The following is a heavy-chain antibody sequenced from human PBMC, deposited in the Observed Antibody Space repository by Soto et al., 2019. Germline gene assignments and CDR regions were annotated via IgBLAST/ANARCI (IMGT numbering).Heavy chain of an antibody. J-gene: IGHJ4*02. V-gene: IGHV1-46*01. CDR3: ARGDGSGSHRSYYFDY. D-gene: IGHD3-10*01. CDR2: INPSGGST. Sequence: GASVKVSCKASGYTFTSYYMHWVRQAPGQGLEWMGIINPSGGSTSYAQKFQGRVTMTRDTSTSTVYMELSSLRSEDTAVYYCARGDGSGSHRSYYFDYWGQGTLVTVSS. CDR1: GYTFTSYY.